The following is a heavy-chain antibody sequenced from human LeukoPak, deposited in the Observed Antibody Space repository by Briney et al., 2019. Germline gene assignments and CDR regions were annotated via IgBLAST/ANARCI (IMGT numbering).Heavy chain of an antibody. CDR2: IYYSGST. J-gene: IGHJ3*02. V-gene: IGHV4-59*01. CDR3: ARVGYYYDSSGYYLDAFDI. CDR1: GVSISSYY. D-gene: IGHD3-22*01. Sequence: SETLSLTCTVSGVSISSYYWSWIRQPPGKGLEWIGYIYYSGSTNYNPSLNSRVTISVDTSKNQFSLKLSSVTAADTAVYYCARVGYYYDSSGYYLDAFDIWGQGTMVTVSS.